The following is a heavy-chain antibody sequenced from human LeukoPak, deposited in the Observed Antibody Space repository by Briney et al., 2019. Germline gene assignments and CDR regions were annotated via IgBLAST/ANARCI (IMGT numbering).Heavy chain of an antibody. Sequence: ASVKVSCKASGYTFTGYYMHWVRQAPGQGLEWMGWINPNSGGTNYAQKFQGRVTMTRDTSISTAYTELSRLRSDDTAVYYCARDRPPDTAMEHDAFDIWGQGTMVTVSS. J-gene: IGHJ3*02. CDR1: GYTFTGYY. CDR2: INPNSGGT. V-gene: IGHV1-2*02. D-gene: IGHD5-18*01. CDR3: ARDRPPDTAMEHDAFDI.